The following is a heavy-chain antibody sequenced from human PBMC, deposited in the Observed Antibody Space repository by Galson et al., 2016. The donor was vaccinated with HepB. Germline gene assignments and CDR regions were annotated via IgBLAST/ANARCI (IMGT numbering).Heavy chain of an antibody. CDR2: INPNSGGT. V-gene: IGHV1-2*02. Sequence: SVKVSCKASGYTFTGYYMHWVRQAPGQGLEWMGWINPNSGGTHYVEKFQGRVSMTRDTSITTAYLAVSGLGADDTAVYYCARPSPIALGDWGQGTRVTVSS. CDR1: GYTFTGYY. CDR3: ARPSPIALGD. D-gene: IGHD2-15*01. J-gene: IGHJ4*02.